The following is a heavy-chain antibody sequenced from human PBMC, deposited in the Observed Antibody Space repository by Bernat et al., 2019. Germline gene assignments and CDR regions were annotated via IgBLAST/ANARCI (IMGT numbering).Heavy chain of an antibody. Sequence: QVQLVQSGAEVKTPGASVKVSCKASGYTFTAYCIHWGRQAPGHVLEWMGWINPNMGGTNFAQNFQGRVTMTRDTSISTTYMELSRLRSDDAALYYCARGPHNNYAAESRLEPWGQGTLVTVSA. CDR2: INPNMGGT. V-gene: IGHV1-2*02. CDR3: ARGPHNNYAAESRLEP. D-gene: IGHD3-10*01. CDR1: GYTFTAYC. J-gene: IGHJ5*02.